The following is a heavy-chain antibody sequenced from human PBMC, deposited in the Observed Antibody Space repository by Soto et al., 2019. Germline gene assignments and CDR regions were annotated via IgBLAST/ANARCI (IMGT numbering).Heavy chain of an antibody. CDR3: ARTRGGIVDY. J-gene: IGHJ4*02. V-gene: IGHV4-31*03. D-gene: IGHD3-10*01. CDR2: IYYSGST. Sequence: SETLSLTCTVSGGSISSGGYYWSWIRQHPGKGLEWIGYIYYSGSTYYNPSLKSRVTIPVDTSKNQFSLKLSSVTAADTAVYYCARTRGGIVDYWGQGTLVTVSS. CDR1: GGSISSGGYY.